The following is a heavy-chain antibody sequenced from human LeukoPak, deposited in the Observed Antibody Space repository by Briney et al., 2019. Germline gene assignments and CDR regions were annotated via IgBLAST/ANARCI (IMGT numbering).Heavy chain of an antibody. CDR3: ASGSGSYRTPYYYMDV. J-gene: IGHJ6*03. D-gene: IGHD3-10*01. CDR1: GFTVSSNY. Sequence: GGSLRLSCAASGFTVSSNYMSWVRQAPGKGLEWVSVIYSGGSTYYADSVKGRFTIPRDNSKNTLYLQMNNLRAEDTAVYYCASGSGSYRTPYYYMDVWGKGTTVTVSS. CDR2: IYSGGST. V-gene: IGHV3-53*01.